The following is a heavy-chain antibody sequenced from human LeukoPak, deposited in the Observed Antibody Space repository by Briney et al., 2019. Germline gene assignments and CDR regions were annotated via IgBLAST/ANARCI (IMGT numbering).Heavy chain of an antibody. Sequence: PGRSLRLSCAASGFTVSSNYMSWVRQAPGKGLEWISVIYSGGTTYYADSVKGRFTISRDNAKNSLYLQMNSLRAEDTAVYYCARAGIRYFDWLDYYYGMDVWGKGTTVTVSS. CDR3: ARAGIRYFDWLDYYYGMDV. CDR1: GFTVSSNY. V-gene: IGHV3-53*01. J-gene: IGHJ6*04. D-gene: IGHD3-9*01. CDR2: IYSGGTT.